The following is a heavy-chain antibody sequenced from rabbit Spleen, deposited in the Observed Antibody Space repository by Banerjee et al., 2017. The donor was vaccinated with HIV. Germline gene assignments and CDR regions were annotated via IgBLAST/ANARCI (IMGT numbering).Heavy chain of an antibody. CDR1: GFSFSSSYY. CDR2: IAGSSSGFT. CDR3: ARDTGSSFSSYGMDL. Sequence: QEQLGESGGGLAQPEGSLTLTCTPSGFSFSSSYYISWARRAPGKGLEWISCIAGSSSGFTYSATWAKGRFTISKTSTTVTLQMTSLTVADTATYFCARDTGSSFSSYGMDLWGPGTLVTVS. D-gene: IGHD8-1*01. J-gene: IGHJ6*01. V-gene: IGHV1S45*01.